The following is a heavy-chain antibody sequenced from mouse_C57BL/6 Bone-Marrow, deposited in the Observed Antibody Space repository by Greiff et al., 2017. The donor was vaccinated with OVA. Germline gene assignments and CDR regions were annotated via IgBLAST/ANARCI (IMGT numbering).Heavy chain of an antibody. D-gene: IGHD1-1*01. CDR2: IYPGGGYT. CDR1: GYTFTNYW. CDR3: ARLFITARYYDLDY. V-gene: IGHV1-63*01. Sequence: VQLQQPGAELVRPGTSVKMSCKASGYTFTNYWIGWAKQRPGHGLEWIGDIYPGGGYTKYNEKFKGKATLTADKSSSTAYMQISSLTSEDSAIYDGARLFITARYYDLDYWGQGTSVTVSS. J-gene: IGHJ4*01.